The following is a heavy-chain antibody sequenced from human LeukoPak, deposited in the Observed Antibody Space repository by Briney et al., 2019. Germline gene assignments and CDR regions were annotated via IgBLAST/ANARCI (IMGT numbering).Heavy chain of an antibody. CDR3: AKDGANRWLQFRSHYYYYMDV. CDR2: IRSSGSTI. D-gene: IGHD5-24*01. V-gene: IGHV3-11*04. Sequence: GGSLRLSCAASGFTFSDYYMSWIRQPPGKGLEWVAYIRSSGSTIYYADSVKGRFTISRDNSKNMLYLQMNSLRAEDTALYYCAKDGANRWLQFRSHYYYYMDVWGKGTTVTVSS. J-gene: IGHJ6*03. CDR1: GFTFSDYY.